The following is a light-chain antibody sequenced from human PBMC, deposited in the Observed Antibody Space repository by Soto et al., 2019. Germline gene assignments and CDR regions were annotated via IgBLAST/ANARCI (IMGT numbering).Light chain of an antibody. CDR2: DAS. J-gene: IGKJ1*01. CDR3: QQRSSWPWT. Sequence: EILLTQSPATLSLSPGERATLSCRASQSVRSSLAWYQQKSGQAPRLLIYDASTRATGIPGRFSGSGSGTDFTLTISNLEPEDFAVYYCQQRSSWPWTFGQGAKVEIK. V-gene: IGKV3-11*01. CDR1: QSVRSS.